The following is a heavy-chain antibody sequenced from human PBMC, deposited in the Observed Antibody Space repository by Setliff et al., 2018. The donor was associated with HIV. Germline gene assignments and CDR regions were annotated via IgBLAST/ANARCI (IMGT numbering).Heavy chain of an antibody. Sequence: GASVKVSCKASGYTFTSYAVHWVRQAPGQRLEWMGWIHAGNGYTKYSQKFQGRVTFTRDTSASAAYMDLSSLRSEDTAVYYCARIWGIPPLYYFDYWGQGTLVTVSS. J-gene: IGHJ4*02. D-gene: IGHD3-16*01. CDR2: IHAGNGYT. CDR1: GYTFTSYA. V-gene: IGHV1-3*01. CDR3: ARIWGIPPLYYFDY.